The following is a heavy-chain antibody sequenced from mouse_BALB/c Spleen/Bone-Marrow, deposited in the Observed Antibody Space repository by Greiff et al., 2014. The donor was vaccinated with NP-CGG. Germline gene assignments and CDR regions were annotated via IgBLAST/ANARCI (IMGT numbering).Heavy chain of an antibody. CDR2: INSGSGGT. D-gene: IGHD2-4*01. CDR1: GYAFTNYL. Sequence: VMLVESGAELVRPGTSVKVSCKGSGYAFTNYLIEWVKQRPGQGLEWIGVINSGSGGTKYNEKFKGKATLTADKSSSTAYMQRSSLKADDSADYFWARGITDAMDFWGQGTSVTVSS. V-gene: IGHV1-54*01. CDR3: ARGITDAMDF. J-gene: IGHJ4*01.